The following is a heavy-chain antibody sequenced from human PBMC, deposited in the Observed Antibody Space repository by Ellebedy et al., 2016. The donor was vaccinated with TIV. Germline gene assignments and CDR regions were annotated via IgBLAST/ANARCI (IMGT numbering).Heavy chain of an antibody. CDR2: ISYDGGISK. D-gene: IGHD3-10*01. V-gene: IGHV3-30-3*01. CDR3: AKADGSGKPDAFDI. Sequence: PGGSLRLSCAASGFTFSTYPMNWVRQAPGKGLDWVALISYDGGISKYYSDSVRGRFTISRDNSKNTLYLQMNSLRAEDTAIYYCAKADGSGKPDAFDIWGQGTMVTVSS. J-gene: IGHJ3*02. CDR1: GFTFSTYP.